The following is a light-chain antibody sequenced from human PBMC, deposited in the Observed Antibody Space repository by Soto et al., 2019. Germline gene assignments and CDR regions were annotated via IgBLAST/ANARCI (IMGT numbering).Light chain of an antibody. CDR2: SNN. V-gene: IGLV1-44*01. CDR3: AAWDDSLNGLVV. J-gene: IGLJ2*01. CDR1: SSNIGSNT. Sequence: QAVVTQPPSASGTPGQRVTISCSRSSSNIGSNTVNWYQQLPGTAPKLLIYSNNQRPSGVPDRFSGSKSGTSASLAISGLQSEDEADYYCAAWDDSLNGLVVFGGGTKLTVL.